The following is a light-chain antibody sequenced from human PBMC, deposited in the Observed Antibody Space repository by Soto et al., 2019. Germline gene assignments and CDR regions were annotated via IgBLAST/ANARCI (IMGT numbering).Light chain of an antibody. V-gene: IGKV3-11*01. CDR1: QSVGSF. J-gene: IGKJ2*01. CDR3: QQRSNWPPYT. CDR2: DAS. Sequence: PGERATLSCRASQSVGSFLAWYQQRPGQTPRLLIYDASNRATGIPARFSGSGSGTDFTLTISSLEPEDFAVYYCQQRSNWPPYTFGQGTKLEIK.